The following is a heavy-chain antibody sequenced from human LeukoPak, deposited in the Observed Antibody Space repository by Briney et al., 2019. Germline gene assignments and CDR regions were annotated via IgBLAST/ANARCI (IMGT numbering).Heavy chain of an antibody. V-gene: IGHV3-21*01. J-gene: IGHJ4*02. Sequence: GGSLRLSCAASGFTFTSYSMNWVRQSPGKGLEWVSSISSGSGYRYYADSVKGRFTISRDNSKNTLYLQMNSLRAEDTAVYYCAREGEGCSGTSCYFDYWGQGTLVTVSS. CDR1: GFTFTSYS. D-gene: IGHD2-2*01. CDR3: AREGEGCSGTSCYFDY. CDR2: ISSGSGYR.